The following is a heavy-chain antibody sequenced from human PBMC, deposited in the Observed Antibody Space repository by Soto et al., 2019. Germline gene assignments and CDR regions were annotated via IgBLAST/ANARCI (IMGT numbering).Heavy chain of an antibody. CDR2: IWYDGSNK. J-gene: IGHJ5*02. D-gene: IGHD1-26*01. Sequence: GGSLRLSCAASGFTFSSYVMHWVRQAPGKGLEWVAVIWYDGSNKYYADSVKGRFTISRDNSKNTLYLQMNSLRAEDTAVYYCARDLGYSGSYFPGNWFDPWGQGTLVTVSS. CDR3: ARDLGYSGSYFPGNWFDP. CDR1: GFTFSSYV. V-gene: IGHV3-33*01.